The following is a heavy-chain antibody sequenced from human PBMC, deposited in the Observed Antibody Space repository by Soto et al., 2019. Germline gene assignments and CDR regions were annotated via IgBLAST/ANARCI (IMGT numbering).Heavy chain of an antibody. CDR1: GGSISSGGYY. Sequence: QVQLQESGPGLVKPSQTLSLTCTVSGGSISSGGYYWSWIRQHPGKGLEWIGYIYYSGSTYYNPSLKSRVTISVDTSKNQFSLKLSSVTAADTAVYYCARDGNSGYDVQRGNYYYYMDVWGKGTTVTVSS. V-gene: IGHV4-31*03. J-gene: IGHJ6*03. CDR3: ARDGNSGYDVQRGNYYYYMDV. D-gene: IGHD5-12*01. CDR2: IYYSGST.